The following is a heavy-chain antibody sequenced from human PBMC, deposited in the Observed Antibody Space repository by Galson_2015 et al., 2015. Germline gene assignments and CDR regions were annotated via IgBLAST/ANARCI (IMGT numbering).Heavy chain of an antibody. J-gene: IGHJ5*02. Sequence: SLKSRVTISVDTSKNQFSLKLSSVTAADTAVYYCARGPRGGQLVLDWRKRNWFDPWGQGTLVTVSS. CDR3: ARGPRGGQLVLDWRKRNWFDP. D-gene: IGHD6-6*01. V-gene: IGHV4-34*01.